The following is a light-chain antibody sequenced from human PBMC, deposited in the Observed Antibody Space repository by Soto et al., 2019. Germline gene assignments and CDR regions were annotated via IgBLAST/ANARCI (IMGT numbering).Light chain of an antibody. CDR2: GAS. CDR3: QQYNDWPPYT. CDR1: QSVSIN. V-gene: IGKV3-15*01. Sequence: EIVMTQSPATLSVSPGDGATLSCRVSQSVSINLAWYQQKPGQAPGLLIYGASTRATGIPARFSGSGSGTGFTLTISSLQSEDFAVYYCQQYNDWPPYTFGQGTKLEIK. J-gene: IGKJ2*01.